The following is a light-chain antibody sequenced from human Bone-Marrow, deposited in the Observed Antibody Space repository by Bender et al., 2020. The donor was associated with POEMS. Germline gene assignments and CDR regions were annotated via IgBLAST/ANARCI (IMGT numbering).Light chain of an antibody. V-gene: IGLV2-23*01. Sequence: QSVLTQPPSASGTPGQRVTISCSGGSSNIGAHAVNWYQQHPGEAPKLIIYEGGERPSGVSNRFSGSKSGNTASLTISGLQAEDEADYYCCSYVGISNVVFGGGTKLTVL. J-gene: IGLJ2*01. CDR1: SSNIGAHA. CDR3: CSYVGISNVV. CDR2: EGG.